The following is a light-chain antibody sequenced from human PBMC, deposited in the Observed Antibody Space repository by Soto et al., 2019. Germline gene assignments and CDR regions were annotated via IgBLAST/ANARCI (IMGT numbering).Light chain of an antibody. CDR3: QSYNTSDHWV. J-gene: IGLJ3*02. Sequence: QSALTQPASVSGSPGQSITISCTGTSSDIGDYDYVSWYQHLPGKAPKLLIFDVTHRPSGVSDRFSGSKSGNTASLTISGVRPEDEADYYCQSYNTSDHWVFGGGTKVTVL. V-gene: IGLV2-14*01. CDR1: SSDIGDYDY. CDR2: DVT.